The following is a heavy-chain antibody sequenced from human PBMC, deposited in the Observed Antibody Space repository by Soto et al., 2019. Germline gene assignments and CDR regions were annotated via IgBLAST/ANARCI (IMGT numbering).Heavy chain of an antibody. Sequence: GGSLRLSCAASGFTFSSYAMSWVRQAPGKGLEWVSAISGSGGSTYYADSVKGRFTISRDNSKNTLYLQMNSLRAEDTAVYYCAKVEDYDILTGHSIIDYWGQGTLVIVSS. CDR3: AKVEDYDILTGHSIIDY. J-gene: IGHJ4*02. CDR1: GFTFSSYA. V-gene: IGHV3-23*01. D-gene: IGHD3-9*01. CDR2: ISGSGGST.